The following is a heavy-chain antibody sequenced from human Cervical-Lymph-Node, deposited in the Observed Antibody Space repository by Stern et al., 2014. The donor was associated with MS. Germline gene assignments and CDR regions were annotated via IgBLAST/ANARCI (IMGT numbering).Heavy chain of an antibody. CDR3: AAEVASYYDSSGYHP. Sequence: QLLESGPEVKKPGTSVKVSCKASGFTFTSSAMQWVRQARGQRLEWIGWIVVGSGNTNYAQKFQERVTITRDMSTSTAYMEMSSLRSEDTAVYYCAAEVASYYDSSGYHPWGQGTLVTVSS. CDR2: IVVGSGNT. J-gene: IGHJ5*02. D-gene: IGHD3-22*01. V-gene: IGHV1-58*02. CDR1: GFTFTSSA.